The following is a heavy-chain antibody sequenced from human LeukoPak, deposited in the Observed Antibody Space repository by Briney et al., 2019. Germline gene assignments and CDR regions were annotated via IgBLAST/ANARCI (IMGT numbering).Heavy chain of an antibody. V-gene: IGHV3-21*04. CDR3: ARGLGRELDGAFDI. CDR2: ISGSSSYI. Sequence: GALRLSCAASGFTFSSYSMNWVRQAPGKGLEWVSSISGSSSYIYYADSVKGRFTISRDNSRNTLYLQMNSLRAEDTAVYYCARGLGRELDGAFDIWGQGTMVTVSS. CDR1: GFTFSSYS. D-gene: IGHD3-10*01. J-gene: IGHJ3*02.